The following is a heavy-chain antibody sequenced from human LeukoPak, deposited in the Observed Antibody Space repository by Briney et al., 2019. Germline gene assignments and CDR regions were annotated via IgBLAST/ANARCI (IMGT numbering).Heavy chain of an antibody. V-gene: IGHV3-53*01. CDR2: TYSGGST. D-gene: IGHD1-26*01. J-gene: IGHJ3*02. Sequence: GGSLRLSCAASGFAVSSNYMSWVRQAPGKGLEWVSITYSGGSTYYADSVKGRFTISRDNSKNMLYLQMNSLRAEDTAVYYCTGGSYAGAFDIWGQGTMVTVPS. CDR1: GFAVSSNY. CDR3: TGGSYAGAFDI.